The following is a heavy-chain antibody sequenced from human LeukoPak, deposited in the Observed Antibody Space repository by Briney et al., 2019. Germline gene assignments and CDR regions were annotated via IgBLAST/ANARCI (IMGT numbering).Heavy chain of an antibody. D-gene: IGHD3-10*01. Sequence: PGGSLRLSCAASGFIFGDYSMNWVRQAPGKGLEWISYISGGSSDLHYADAVKGRFTISRDNAKNSLYLQMNSLRDEDTAVYYCVRDPVRRFDYWGQGALVTVSS. CDR1: GFIFGDYS. CDR2: ISGGSSDL. J-gene: IGHJ4*02. V-gene: IGHV3-48*02. CDR3: VRDPVRRFDY.